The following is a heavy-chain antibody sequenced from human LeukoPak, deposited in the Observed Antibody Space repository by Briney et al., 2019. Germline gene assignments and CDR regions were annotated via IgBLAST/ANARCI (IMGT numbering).Heavy chain of an antibody. CDR1: GYSFTSYW. J-gene: IGHJ4*02. CDR2: IYPGDSDT. D-gene: IGHD2-21*02. CDR3: ARLDGAYCGGDCPFDY. V-gene: IGHV5-51*01. Sequence: GESLKISXKGSGYSFTSYWIGWVRQTPGKGLEWTGIIYPGDSDTSYSPSFQGQVTISADKSISTAYLQWSSLKASDTAMYYCARLDGAYCGGDCPFDYWGQGTLVTVSS.